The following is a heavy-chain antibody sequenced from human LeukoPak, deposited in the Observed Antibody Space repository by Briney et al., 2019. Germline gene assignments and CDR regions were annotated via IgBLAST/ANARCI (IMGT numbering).Heavy chain of an antibody. Sequence: ASVKVSCKASGYTFTGYYMHWVRQAPGQGLEWMGWINPNSGGTNYAQKFRGWVTMTRDTSISTAYMELSRLRSDDTAVYYCARSVQLEPPFDIWGQGTMVTVSS. D-gene: IGHD1-1*01. V-gene: IGHV1-2*04. CDR2: INPNSGGT. CDR1: GYTFTGYY. CDR3: ARSVQLEPPFDI. J-gene: IGHJ3*02.